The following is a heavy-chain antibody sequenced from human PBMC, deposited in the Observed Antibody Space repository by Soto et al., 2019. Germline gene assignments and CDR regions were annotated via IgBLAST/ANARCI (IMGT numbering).Heavy chain of an antibody. J-gene: IGHJ4*02. CDR1: SGSLSGYY. V-gene: IGHV4-34*01. Sequence: SETLSLTCSLYSGSLSGYYWSWIRQPPGKGLEWIGEISPSGTTNYSPSLKSRVSISVDTSKNQFSLNLTSLTAADTAVYYCARAPKVSGSAQTRPDFWGQGSLVTVS. CDR2: ISPSGTT. D-gene: IGHD6-6*01. CDR3: ARAPKVSGSAQTRPDF.